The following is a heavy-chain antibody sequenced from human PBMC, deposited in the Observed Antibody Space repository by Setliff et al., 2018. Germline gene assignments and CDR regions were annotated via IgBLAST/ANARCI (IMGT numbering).Heavy chain of an antibody. CDR1: GFTFSSFA. D-gene: IGHD2-15*01. Sequence: GGSLRLSCAASGFTFSSFAMSWVRQAPGKGLEWVASISGSGNKTFHADSVKGRFTISRDNSKNTLYLQMNGLRVDDSAVYHCARDHPVVTWGQGTLVTVSS. J-gene: IGHJ5*02. CDR2: ISGSGNKT. CDR3: ARDHPVVT. V-gene: IGHV3-23*01.